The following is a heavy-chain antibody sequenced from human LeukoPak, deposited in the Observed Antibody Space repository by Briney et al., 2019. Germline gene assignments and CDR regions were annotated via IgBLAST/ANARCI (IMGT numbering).Heavy chain of an antibody. V-gene: IGHV1-69*04. CDR2: VIPILGIG. CDR1: GYTFTSYG. Sequence: ASVKVSCKASGYTFTSYGISWVRQAPGQGLEWMGRVIPILGIGDYAQNFQGRVTITADKSTSTAYMELSSLRSEDTAVYYCARESVIGENSSDWQTTYYPDYWGQGTLVTVSS. J-gene: IGHJ4*02. CDR3: ARESVIGENSSDWQTTYYPDY. D-gene: IGHD6-19*01.